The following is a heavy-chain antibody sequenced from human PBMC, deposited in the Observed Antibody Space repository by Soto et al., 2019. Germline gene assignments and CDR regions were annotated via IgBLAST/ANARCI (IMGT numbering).Heavy chain of an antibody. CDR2: IFSNDEK. D-gene: IGHD6-13*01. CDR1: GFSLSNARMG. Sequence: QVTLKESGPVLVKPTETLTLTCTVSGFSLSNARMGVSWIRQPPGKALEWLAHIFSNDEKSYSTSLKSMLTISKDTSKSQVVLTMTNMDPVDTATYYCARAAAAGADYFDYWGQGTLVTVSS. J-gene: IGHJ4*02. CDR3: ARAAAAGADYFDY. V-gene: IGHV2-26*01.